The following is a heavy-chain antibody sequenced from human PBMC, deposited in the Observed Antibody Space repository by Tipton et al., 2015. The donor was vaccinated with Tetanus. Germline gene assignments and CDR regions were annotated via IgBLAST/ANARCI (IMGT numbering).Heavy chain of an antibody. CDR1: GGSITSYY. CDR3: ARGFGSSWYYFDY. J-gene: IGHJ4*02. Sequence: TLSLTCTVSGGSITSYYWTWIRQPPGKGLEWIGYIYDSYDSGSTKYNTSLKSRVTISVNTSKNQFSLRLTSVTAADTAVYYCARGFGSSWYYFDYWGQGTLVTVSS. CDR2: IYDSYDSGST. D-gene: IGHD6-13*01. V-gene: IGHV4-59*01.